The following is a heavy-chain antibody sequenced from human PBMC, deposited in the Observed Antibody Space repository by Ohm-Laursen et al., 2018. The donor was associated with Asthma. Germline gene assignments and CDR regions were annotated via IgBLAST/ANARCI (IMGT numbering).Heavy chain of an antibody. CDR2: ISYDGSNK. J-gene: IGHJ6*02. V-gene: IGHV3-30*03. CDR1: GFTFSSYG. Sequence: SLRLSCAASGFTFSSYGMHWVRQAPGKGLEWVAVISYDGSNKYYADSVKGRFTISRDNSKNTLYLQMNSLRAEDTAVYYCARLGIAAAGEYGMDVWGQGTTVTVSS. CDR3: ARLGIAAAGEYGMDV. D-gene: IGHD6-13*01.